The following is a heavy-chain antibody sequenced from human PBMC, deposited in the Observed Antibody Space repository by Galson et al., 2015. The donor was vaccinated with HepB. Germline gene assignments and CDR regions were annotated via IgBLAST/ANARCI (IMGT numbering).Heavy chain of an antibody. D-gene: IGHD3-22*01. Sequence: SETLSLTCTVSGVSITSHYWSWTRQPPGKGLEWIGYIAYTGSTDYNPSLKSRVDISVDTSKKQFSLNLRSVTAADTAVYYCAAHYYDTGWFDPWGQGILVTVSS. CDR1: GVSITSHY. CDR3: AAHYYDTGWFDP. V-gene: IGHV4-59*11. CDR2: IAYTGST. J-gene: IGHJ5*02.